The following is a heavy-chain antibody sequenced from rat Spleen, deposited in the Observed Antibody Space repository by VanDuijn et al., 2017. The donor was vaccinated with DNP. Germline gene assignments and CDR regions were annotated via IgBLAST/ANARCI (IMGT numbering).Heavy chain of an antibody. J-gene: IGHJ2*01. Sequence: EVQLVESGGGLVQPGRSLKLSCAASGFTFSDYAMAWVRQAPKKGLEWVATISYDGSRTYYRDSVKGRFTISRDNARSILYLQMDSLGSEDTATYYCTTLNFYASLSEYFDYWGQGVMVTVSS. V-gene: IGHV5-7*01. CDR3: TTLNFYASLSEYFDY. CDR1: GFTFSDYA. D-gene: IGHD1-12*01. CDR2: ISYDGSRT.